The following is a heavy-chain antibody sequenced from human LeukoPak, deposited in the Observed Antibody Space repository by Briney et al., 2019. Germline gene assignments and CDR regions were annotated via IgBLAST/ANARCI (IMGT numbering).Heavy chain of an antibody. J-gene: IGHJ4*02. Sequence: GGSLRLSCAASGFPFSSYSMNWVRQAPGKGLEWVSSISSSSSYIYYADSVKGRFTISRDNAKNSLYLQMNSLRAEDTAVYYCARAGYYYDSSGYYVMTEIDYWGQGTLVTVSS. CDR1: GFPFSSYS. CDR3: ARAGYYYDSSGYYVMTEIDY. CDR2: ISSSSSYI. V-gene: IGHV3-21*01. D-gene: IGHD3-22*01.